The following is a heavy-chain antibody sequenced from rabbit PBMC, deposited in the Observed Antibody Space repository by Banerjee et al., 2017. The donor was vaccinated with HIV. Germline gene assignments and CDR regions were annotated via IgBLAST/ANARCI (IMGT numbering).Heavy chain of an antibody. V-gene: IGHV1S45*01. J-gene: IGHJ4*01. CDR3: ARDLAGVIGWNFNL. CDR1: GLDFSSSYW. Sequence: QEQLEESGGDLVQPEGSLTLTCKASGLDFSSSYWICWVRQAPGKGLEWIACINTGNTGNTVYASWAKGPFTISKTSSTTVTLQMTSLTAADTATYFCARDLAGVIGWNFNLWGPGTLVTVS. CDR2: INTGNTGNT. D-gene: IGHD4-1*01.